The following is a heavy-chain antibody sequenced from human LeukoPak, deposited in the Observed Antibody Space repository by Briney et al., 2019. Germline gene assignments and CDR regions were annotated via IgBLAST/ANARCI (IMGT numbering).Heavy chain of an antibody. CDR3: ARDSPPAYCSSGSCYFDS. CDR2: IYTSGST. J-gene: IGHJ4*02. V-gene: IGHV4-61*02. D-gene: IGHD2-15*01. CDR1: GGSISSKSYY. Sequence: SGTLSLTCTVSGGSISSKSYYWSWIQQPAGKGLEWIGRIYTSGSTDYNPSLKSRVTISRDTSKNEFSLILSSLTAADTAVYYCARDSPPAYCSSGSCYFDSWGQGTLVTVSS.